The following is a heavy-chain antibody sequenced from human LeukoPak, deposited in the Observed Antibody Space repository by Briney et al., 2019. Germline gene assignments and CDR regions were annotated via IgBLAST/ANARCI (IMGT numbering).Heavy chain of an antibody. V-gene: IGHV3-23*01. D-gene: IGHD3-10*01. J-gene: IGHJ6*01. Sequence: GGSLRLSCAASGFTFSSYAMSWVRQAPGKGLEWVSAISGSGGSTYYADSVKGRFTISRDNSKNTLYLQMNSLRAEDTAVYYCARSPYYSSGVYYYYGMDVWGQGTTVTVSS. CDR3: ARSPYYSSGVYYYYGMDV. CDR1: GFTFSSYA. CDR2: ISGSGGST.